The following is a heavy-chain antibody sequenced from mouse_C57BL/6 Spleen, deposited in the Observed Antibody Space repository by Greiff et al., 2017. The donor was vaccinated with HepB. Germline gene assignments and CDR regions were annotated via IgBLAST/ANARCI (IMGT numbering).Heavy chain of an antibody. CDR3: ARGGVKLESYAMDY. Sequence: EVQVVESGGGLVKPGGSLKLSCAASGFTFSSYAMSWVRQTPEKRLEWVATISDGGSYTYYPDNVKGRFTISRDNAKNNLYLQMSHLKSEDTAMYYCARGGVKLESYAMDYWGQGTSVTVSS. CDR2: ISDGGSYT. J-gene: IGHJ4*01. D-gene: IGHD2-1*01. V-gene: IGHV5-4*01. CDR1: GFTFSSYA.